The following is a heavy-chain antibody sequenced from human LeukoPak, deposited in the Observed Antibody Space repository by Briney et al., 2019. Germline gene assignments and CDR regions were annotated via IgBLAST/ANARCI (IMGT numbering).Heavy chain of an antibody. CDR1: GYTFTSYG. D-gene: IGHD3-3*01. Sequence: ASVKVSCKASGYTFTSYGISWVRQAPGQGLEWMGRISAYSGNTNYAQKLQGRVTMTTDTSTSAAYMELRSLRSDDTAVYYCARVDSPYDFWSGYYSHYYYMAVWGKGTTVTVSS. CDR2: ISAYSGNT. J-gene: IGHJ6*03. CDR3: ARVDSPYDFWSGYYSHYYYMAV. V-gene: IGHV1-18*01.